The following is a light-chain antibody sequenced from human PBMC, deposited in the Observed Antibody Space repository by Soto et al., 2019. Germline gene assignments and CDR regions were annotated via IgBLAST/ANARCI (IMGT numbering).Light chain of an antibody. J-gene: IGLJ1*01. CDR1: SSNFGAGYD. Sequence: QSVLTQPPSVSGAPGQRVTISCTGSSSNFGAGYDVHWYQQLPGTAPKLLIHRNNNRPSGVPDRVSASKSGTSASLAITGLQAEDEADYYCQSYDSSLSAYVFGTGTKLTVL. CDR2: RNN. CDR3: QSYDSSLSAYV. V-gene: IGLV1-40*01.